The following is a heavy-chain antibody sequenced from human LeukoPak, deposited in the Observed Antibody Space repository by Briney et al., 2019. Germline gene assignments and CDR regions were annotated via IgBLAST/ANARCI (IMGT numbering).Heavy chain of an antibody. J-gene: IGHJ4*02. CDR1: VYTFTHYY. CDR3: ATTERIQLWFSLIKIDY. Sequence: GASVKVSCKASVYTFTHYYMHWVRQAPGQGLEWMGRINPNSGGTNYAQKFQGRVTMTRDTSISTAYMELSRLRSDDTAVYYCATTERIQLWFSLIKIDYWGQGTLVTVSS. D-gene: IGHD5-18*01. CDR2: INPNSGGT. V-gene: IGHV1-2*06.